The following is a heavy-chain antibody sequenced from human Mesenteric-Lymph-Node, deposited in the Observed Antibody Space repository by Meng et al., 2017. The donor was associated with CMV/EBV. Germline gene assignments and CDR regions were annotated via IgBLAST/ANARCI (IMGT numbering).Heavy chain of an antibody. Sequence: GESLKISCAASGFTVSSNYMSWVRQAPGKGLEWVSVIYSGGSIYYVDSVKGRFTISRDFSKNTLYLQMNSLRAEGTAVYYCARDNVDTATYGAFDVWGRGTMVTVSS. CDR2: IYSGGSI. CDR1: GFTVSSNY. J-gene: IGHJ3*01. CDR3: ARDNVDTATYGAFDV. D-gene: IGHD5-18*01. V-gene: IGHV3-66*02.